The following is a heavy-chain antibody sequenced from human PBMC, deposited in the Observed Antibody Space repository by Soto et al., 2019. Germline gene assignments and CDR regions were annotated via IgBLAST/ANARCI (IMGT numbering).Heavy chain of an antibody. CDR3: AADTNTIFGVVLGY. CDR1: GFTFTSSA. Sequence: SVKVSCKASGFTFTSSAVQWVRQARGQRLEWIGWIVVGSGNTNYAQKFQERVTITRDMSTSTAYMELSSLRSEDTAVYYCAADTNTIFGVVLGYWGQGTLVTVSS. D-gene: IGHD3-3*01. CDR2: IVVGSGNT. J-gene: IGHJ4*02. V-gene: IGHV1-58*01.